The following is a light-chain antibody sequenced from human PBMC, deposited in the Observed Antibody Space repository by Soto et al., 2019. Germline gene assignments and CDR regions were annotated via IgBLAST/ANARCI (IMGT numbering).Light chain of an antibody. V-gene: IGKV1D-13*01. J-gene: IGKJ5*01. CDR1: QSIRRD. CDR2: VAS. CDR3: QQFNNYPLT. Sequence: TQMTQSPSSLSASVGDRVNITCRASQSIRRDLNWYQQKPGKVPRLLIFVASSLQSGVPSRFSGSGSGTDFTLTISSLQPEDFATYYCQQFNNYPLTFGQGTRLEIK.